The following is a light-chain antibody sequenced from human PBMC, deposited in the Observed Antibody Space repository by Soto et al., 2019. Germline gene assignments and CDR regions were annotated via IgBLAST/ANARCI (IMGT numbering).Light chain of an antibody. Sequence: EIVLTQSPATLSLSPGERATLSCRASQSVSSYLAWYQQKPGQAPRLLIYDASNRATGIPARFSGSGSGTDFTLTISSLEPEDFAVYYCPQRSNWPSITFGQGTRLEMK. V-gene: IGKV3-11*01. CDR1: QSVSSY. CDR2: DAS. CDR3: PQRSNWPSIT. J-gene: IGKJ5*01.